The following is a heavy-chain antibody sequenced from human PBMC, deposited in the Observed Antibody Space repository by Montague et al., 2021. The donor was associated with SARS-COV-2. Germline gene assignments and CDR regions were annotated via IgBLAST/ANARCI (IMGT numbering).Heavy chain of an antibody. CDR2: INHSGTT. CDR3: ARGGRGSRYHLLSGTWFDP. V-gene: IGHV4-34*01. Sequence: SETLSLTCAFYGGSFSAYYWSWIRQSPGKGLEWIGEINHSGTTNYNPSLKSRVIISADTSKNQFSLKTSSVTAADTAVYYCARGGRGSRYHLLSGTWFDPWGQGTLVTVSS. D-gene: IGHD2-2*01. CDR1: GGSFSAYY. J-gene: IGHJ5*02.